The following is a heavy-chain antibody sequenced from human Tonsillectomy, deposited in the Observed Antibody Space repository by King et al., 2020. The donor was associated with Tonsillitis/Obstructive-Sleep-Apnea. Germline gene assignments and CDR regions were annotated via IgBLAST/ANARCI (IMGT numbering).Heavy chain of an antibody. CDR2: ISSSGRAT. CDR1: GFTFSTYE. D-gene: IGHD2-2*01. J-gene: IGHJ6*03. V-gene: IGHV3-48*03. CDR3: ARDPHCSTIGCPPGHYYYYYMDV. Sequence: VQLVESGGGLVQPGGSLRLSCAASGFTFSTYEMNWVRQAPGKGLEWVAYISSSGRATYYADSVKGRFTISRDNAQNSLYLQMNSLRAEDTAVYYCARDPHCSTIGCPPGHYYYYYMDVWGIGTTVTVSS.